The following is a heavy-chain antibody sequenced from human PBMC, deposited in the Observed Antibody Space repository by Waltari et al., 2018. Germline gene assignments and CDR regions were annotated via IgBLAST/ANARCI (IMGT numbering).Heavy chain of an antibody. Sequence: QVQLQESGPGLVKPSGTLSLTCAVSGGSISSSNWWSWVRQPPGKGLEWIGEIYHSGRTNYNPSLKSRVTISVDKSKNQFSLKLSSVTAADTAVYYCARVSLDSSGWYSYYDGMDVWGQGTTVTVSS. J-gene: IGHJ6*02. CDR1: GGSISSSNW. V-gene: IGHV4-4*02. CDR3: ARVSLDSSGWYSYYDGMDV. D-gene: IGHD6-19*01. CDR2: IYHSGRT.